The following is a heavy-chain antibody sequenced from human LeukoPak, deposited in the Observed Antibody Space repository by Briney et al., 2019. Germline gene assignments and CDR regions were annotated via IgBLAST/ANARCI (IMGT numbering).Heavy chain of an antibody. V-gene: IGHV3-11*01. Sequence: PGGSLRLSCAASGFTFSDYYMSWIRQAPGKGLEWVSYISSSGSTIYYADSVKGRFTISRDNAKNSLYLQMNSLRAEDTAVYYCAKAGRVSRRSGYYWAQPTYFDYWGQGTLVTVSS. CDR1: GFTFSDYY. J-gene: IGHJ4*02. CDR2: ISSSGSTI. CDR3: AKAGRVSRRSGYYWAQPTYFDY. D-gene: IGHD3-22*01.